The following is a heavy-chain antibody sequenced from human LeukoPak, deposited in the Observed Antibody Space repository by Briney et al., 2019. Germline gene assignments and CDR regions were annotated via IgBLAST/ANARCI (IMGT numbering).Heavy chain of an antibody. D-gene: IGHD6-19*01. CDR3: ARIVIYSSGWYGGFDY. V-gene: IGHV5-51*01. CDR1: GYSFTSYW. CDR2: IYPGDSDF. Sequence: GESLKISCKGSGYSFTSYWIGWVRQMPGKGLEWMGIIYPGDSDFRYSPSFQGQVTISADKSISTAYLQWSSLKASDTAMYYCARIVIYSSGWYGGFDYWGQGTLVTVSS. J-gene: IGHJ4*02.